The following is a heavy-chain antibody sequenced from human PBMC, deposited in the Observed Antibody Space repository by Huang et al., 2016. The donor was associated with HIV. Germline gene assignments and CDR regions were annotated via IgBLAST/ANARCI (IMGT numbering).Heavy chain of an antibody. D-gene: IGHD3-22*01. CDR1: GFTFSSYS. CDR2: RSSDGNNK. J-gene: IGHJ3*02. Sequence: QVQLVESGGGVVQPGRSLRLSCAGSGFTFSSYSLYWVRQGPGKGLDWVALRSSDGNNKYLAGSVNGRFTISRDNSKKTLDLQMNSLRSEDTAVYYCARSVDTSGYHDAFDMWGQGTMVTVS. CDR3: ARSVDTSGYHDAFDM. V-gene: IGHV3-30-3*01.